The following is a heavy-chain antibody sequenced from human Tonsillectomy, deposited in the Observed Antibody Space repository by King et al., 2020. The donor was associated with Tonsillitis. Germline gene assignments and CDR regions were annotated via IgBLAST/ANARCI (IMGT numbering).Heavy chain of an antibody. Sequence: QLVQSGAEVKKPGASVKVSCKASGYTFTSYGIRWVRQAPGQGLEWMGWISAYNGNTNYAQKLQGRVTMTTDTSTSTAYMELRSLRSDDTAVYYCARDPLMVRGVIIPNWFDPWGQGTLVTVSS. J-gene: IGHJ5*02. V-gene: IGHV1-18*01. CDR2: ISAYNGNT. CDR1: GYTFTSYG. CDR3: ARDPLMVRGVIIPNWFDP. D-gene: IGHD3-10*01.